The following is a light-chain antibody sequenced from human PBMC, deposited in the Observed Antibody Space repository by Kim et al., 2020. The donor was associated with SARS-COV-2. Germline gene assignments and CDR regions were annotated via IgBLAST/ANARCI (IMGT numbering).Light chain of an antibody. CDR3: QELNIYPP. Sequence: DIHLTQSPSFLSASVGDRVTITCRASQDIADCLAWYQQKPGKAPRLLIYSASSLQNGVPSRFSGSGSGTEFTLTISSLQPEDFAIYYCQELNIYPPFGRGTKLEI. V-gene: IGKV1-9*01. J-gene: IGKJ2*01. CDR2: SAS. CDR1: QDIADC.